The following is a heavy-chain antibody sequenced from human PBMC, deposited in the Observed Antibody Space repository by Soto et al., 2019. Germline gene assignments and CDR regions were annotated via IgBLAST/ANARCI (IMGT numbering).Heavy chain of an antibody. J-gene: IGHJ3*02. D-gene: IGHD3-16*01. Sequence: QLQLQESGPGLVKPSETLSLTCTVSGGSISSSSYYWGWIRQPPGKGLEWIGSIYYSGSTYYNPSLKSRVTISVDTSKNQFSLKLSSVTAADTAVYYCARPIWGSHAFDIWGQGTMVTVSS. CDR3: ARPIWGSHAFDI. V-gene: IGHV4-39*01. CDR1: GGSISSSSYY. CDR2: IYYSGST.